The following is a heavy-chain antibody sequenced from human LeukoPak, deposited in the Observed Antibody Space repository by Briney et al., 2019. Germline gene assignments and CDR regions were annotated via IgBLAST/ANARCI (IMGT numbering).Heavy chain of an antibody. D-gene: IGHD5-12*01. V-gene: IGHV4-34*01. CDR2: INLSGST. CDR3: ARQRYSDFDSTNDYHYYLDV. J-gene: IGHJ6*03. CDR1: GGSFSGYY. Sequence: LETLSLTCAVYGGSFSGYYWSWIRRPPGRGLEWIGEINLSGSTNYNPSLKSRVTTSLDTSRNQFSLKLSSVTAADTAVYYCARQRYSDFDSTNDYHYYLDVWGTGTTVTVSS.